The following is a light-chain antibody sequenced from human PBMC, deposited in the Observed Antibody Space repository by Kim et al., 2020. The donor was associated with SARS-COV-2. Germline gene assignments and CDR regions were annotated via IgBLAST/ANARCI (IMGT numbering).Light chain of an antibody. V-gene: IGLV3-1*01. CDR3: QTWDSITVV. CDR1: KLGEKY. Sequence: VSPGQTACITCSGDKLGEKYACWYQQKPGQSPVLVIYQDTKRPSGIPERFSGSNSGNTATLTISGTQAMDEADYYCQTWDSITVVFGGGTQLTVL. J-gene: IGLJ2*01. CDR2: QDT.